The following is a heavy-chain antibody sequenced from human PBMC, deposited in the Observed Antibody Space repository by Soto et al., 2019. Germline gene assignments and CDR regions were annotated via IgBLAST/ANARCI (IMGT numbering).Heavy chain of an antibody. CDR2: TYYRSKWYS. CDR1: GGSVSSNSAT. V-gene: IGHV6-1*01. CDR3: ARDRFANGHFDY. D-gene: IGHD2-8*01. Sequence: SQTLSLTCAISGGSVSSNSATWSWIRQSPSRGLEWLGRTYYRSKWYSDYAVSVKSRITVNSDTSKNQFSLQLNSVTPEDTAVYYCARDRFANGHFDYWGQGTLVTVSS. J-gene: IGHJ4*02.